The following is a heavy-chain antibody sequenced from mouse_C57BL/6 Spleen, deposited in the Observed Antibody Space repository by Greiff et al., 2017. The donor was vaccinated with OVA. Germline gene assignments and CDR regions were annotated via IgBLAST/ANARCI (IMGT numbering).Heavy chain of an antibody. CDR2: INPNNGGT. CDR3: AREGDGNYQAWFAY. J-gene: IGHJ3*01. CDR1: GYTFTDYN. V-gene: IGHV1-22*01. Sequence: DVQLQESGPELVKPGASVKMSCKASGYTFTDYNMHWVKQSHGKSLEWIGYINPNNGGTSYNQKFKGKATLTVNKSSSTAYMELRSLTSEDSAVYYCAREGDGNYQAWFAYWGQGTLVTVSA. D-gene: IGHD2-1*01.